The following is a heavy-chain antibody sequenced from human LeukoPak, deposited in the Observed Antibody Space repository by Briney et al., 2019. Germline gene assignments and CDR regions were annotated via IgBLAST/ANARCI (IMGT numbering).Heavy chain of an antibody. CDR2: ISFDGNII. V-gene: IGHV3-30*04. J-gene: IGHJ4*02. CDR3: AKAGDYYDSSGSYFDY. D-gene: IGHD3-22*01. Sequence: GRSLSLSCAASGFTFNSYAMHWVRQAPGKGLEWVALISFDGNIIYYTDSVKGRFTISRDNSKNTLYLQMNSLRAEDTAVYYCAKAGDYYDSSGSYFDYWGQGTLVTVSS. CDR1: GFTFNSYA.